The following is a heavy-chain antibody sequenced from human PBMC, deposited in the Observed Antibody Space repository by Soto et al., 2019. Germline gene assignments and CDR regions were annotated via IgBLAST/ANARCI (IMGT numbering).Heavy chain of an antibody. D-gene: IGHD5-18*01. J-gene: IGHJ6*02. CDR1: GFTFSSYE. CDR3: AREIQQTMDV. Sequence: PGGSLRLSCAASGFTFSSYEMNWVRQAPGKGLEWVSYISSSGSTIYYADSVKGRFTISRDNAKNSLYLQMNSLRAEDTAVYYCAREIQQTMDVWGQGTTVTVSS. V-gene: IGHV3-48*03. CDR2: ISSSGSTI.